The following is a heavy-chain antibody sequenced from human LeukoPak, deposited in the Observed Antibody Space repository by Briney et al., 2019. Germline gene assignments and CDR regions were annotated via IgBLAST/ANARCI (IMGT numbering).Heavy chain of an antibody. J-gene: IGHJ5*02. V-gene: IGHV1-46*01. CDR3: ARGIGDIVVVPAAMGSYNWFDP. CDR1: GYTFTSYY. CDR2: INPSGGST. D-gene: IGHD2-2*01. Sequence: GASVKVSCKASGYTFTSYYMHWVRQAPGQGLEWMGIINPSGGSTSYAQKFQGRVTMTRDTSTSTVYMELSSLRSEDTAVYYCARGIGDIVVVPAAMGSYNWFDPWGQGTLVTVSS.